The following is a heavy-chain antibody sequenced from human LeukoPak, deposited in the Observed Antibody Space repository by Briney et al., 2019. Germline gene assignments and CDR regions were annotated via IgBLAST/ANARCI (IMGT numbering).Heavy chain of an antibody. CDR2: TYYSGST. V-gene: IGHV4-59*01. CDR1: GGSISSYY. D-gene: IGHD3-10*01. CDR3: ARGGLPGVYYYYGMDV. J-gene: IGHJ6*02. Sequence: ASETLSLTCTVSGGSISSYYWSWIRQPPGKGLEWIGYTYYSGSTNYNPSLKSRVTISVDTSKNQFSLKLSSVTAADTAVYYCARGGLPGVYYYYGMDVWGQGTTVTVSS.